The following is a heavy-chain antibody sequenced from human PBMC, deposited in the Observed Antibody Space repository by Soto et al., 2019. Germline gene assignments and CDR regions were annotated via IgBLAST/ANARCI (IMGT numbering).Heavy chain of an antibody. CDR1: GGSISGYY. CDR3: GRGYSNYDIDP. V-gene: IGHV4-59*01. CDR2: IYYSGRT. D-gene: IGHD4-4*01. Sequence: QVQLQESGPGLVKPSETLSLTCTVSGGSISGYYWSWIRQPPGKGLEGIGYIYYSGRTHYNPSLKGRVTIAVDPSKNQYSLKLSSVAVADTAVDYCGRGYSNYDIDPWCQGTLGTVSS. J-gene: IGHJ5*02.